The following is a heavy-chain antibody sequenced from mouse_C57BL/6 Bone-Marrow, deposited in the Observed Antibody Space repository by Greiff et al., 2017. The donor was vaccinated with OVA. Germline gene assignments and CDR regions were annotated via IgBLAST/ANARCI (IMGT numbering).Heavy chain of an antibody. Sequence: EVKLQESGPGLAKPSQTLSLTCSVTGYSITSDYWNWIRKFPGNKLEYMGYISYSGSTYYNPSLKSRLSITRDTSKNQYYLQLNSVTTEDTATYYCARWAYYSNYLWYFDVWGTGTTVTVSS. V-gene: IGHV3-8*01. CDR3: ARWAYYSNYLWYFDV. CDR2: ISYSGST. CDR1: GYSITSDY. J-gene: IGHJ1*03. D-gene: IGHD2-5*01.